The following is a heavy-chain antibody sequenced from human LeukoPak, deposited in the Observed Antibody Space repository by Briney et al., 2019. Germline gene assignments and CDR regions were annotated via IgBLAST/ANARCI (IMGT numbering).Heavy chain of an antibody. D-gene: IGHD3-10*01. CDR1: GGSISSSSYY. V-gene: IGHV4-39*01. J-gene: IGHJ4*02. CDR2: IYYSGST. Sequence: PSETLSLTCTVSGGSISSSSYYWGWIRQPPGKGLEWIGSIYYSGSTYYNPSLKSRVTISVDPSKNQFSLKLSSVTAADTAVYYCARRSSRVRGVISPFDYWGQGTLVTVSS. CDR3: ARRSSRVRGVISPFDY.